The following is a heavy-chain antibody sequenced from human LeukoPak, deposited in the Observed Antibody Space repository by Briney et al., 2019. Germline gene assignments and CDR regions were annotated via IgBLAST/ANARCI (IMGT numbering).Heavy chain of an antibody. CDR3: AKNHDFWSGAPDY. Sequence: GGSLRLSCAASGFTFSSYAMSWVRQAPGKGLEWVSAISGSGGSTYYADSVKGRFAISRDNSKNTLYLQMNSLRAEDTAVYYCAKNHDFWSGAPDYWGQGTLVTVSS. D-gene: IGHD3-3*01. CDR2: ISGSGGST. V-gene: IGHV3-23*01. J-gene: IGHJ4*02. CDR1: GFTFSSYA.